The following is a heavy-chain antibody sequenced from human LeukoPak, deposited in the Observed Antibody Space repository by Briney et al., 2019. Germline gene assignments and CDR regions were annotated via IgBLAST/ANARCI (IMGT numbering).Heavy chain of an antibody. CDR3: ARVDGSPDY. CDR1: GYTFTTLD. Sequence: ASVKVSCKASGYTFTTLDINWVRQATGQGLEWMGWINPNSGNRAYAQKFQGRVTITRDTSISTAYMELSSLKSEDTAVYYCARVDGSPDYWGQGTLVTVSS. V-gene: IGHV1-8*03. J-gene: IGHJ4*02. D-gene: IGHD2-15*01. CDR2: INPNSGNR.